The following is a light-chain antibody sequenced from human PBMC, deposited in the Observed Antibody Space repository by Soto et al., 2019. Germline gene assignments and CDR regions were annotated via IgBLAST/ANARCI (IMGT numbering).Light chain of an antibody. CDR1: KLGDKY. CDR2: QDR. V-gene: IGLV3-1*01. CDR3: QAWDNSPHVV. Sequence: SYELTQPPSVSVSPGQTATITCSGDKLGDKYVCWYQQKPGQSPLLVIYQDRKRPSGIPERFSGSNSGNTATLTISGTQAMDEAHYYCQAWDNSPHVVFGGGTKLTVL. J-gene: IGLJ2*01.